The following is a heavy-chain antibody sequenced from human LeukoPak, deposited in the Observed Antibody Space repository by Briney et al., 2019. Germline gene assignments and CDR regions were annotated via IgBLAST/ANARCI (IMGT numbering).Heavy chain of an antibody. Sequence: PGGSLRLSCAASGFTFSSYGMHWVRQAPGKGLEWVAVISYDGSNKYYADSVKGRFTISRDNSKNTLYLQMNSLRAEDTAVYNCAKDGEEQWLGLYFDYWGQGTLVTVSS. CDR3: AKDGEEQWLGLYFDY. V-gene: IGHV3-30*18. CDR2: ISYDGSNK. J-gene: IGHJ4*02. CDR1: GFTFSSYG. D-gene: IGHD6-19*01.